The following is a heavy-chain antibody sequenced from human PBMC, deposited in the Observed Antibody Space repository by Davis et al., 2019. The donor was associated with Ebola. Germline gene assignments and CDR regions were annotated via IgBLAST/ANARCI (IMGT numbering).Heavy chain of an antibody. Sequence: KVSCKGSGYIFTTYWIGWARQMPGKGLEWMGSIYPGDSDTRYSPSFQGQVTISADKSISTAYLQWNSLKASDTAMYYCARSQYYEISGPPDYFDYWGQGTLVTVSS. J-gene: IGHJ4*02. CDR3: ARSQYYEISGPPDYFDY. V-gene: IGHV5-51*01. D-gene: IGHD3-22*01. CDR2: IYPGDSDT. CDR1: GYIFTTYW.